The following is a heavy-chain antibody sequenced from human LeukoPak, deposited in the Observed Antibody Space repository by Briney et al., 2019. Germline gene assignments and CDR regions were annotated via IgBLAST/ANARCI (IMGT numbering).Heavy chain of an antibody. CDR1: GGSLSSYY. Sequence: PSETLSLTCTVSGGSLSSYYWSWLRQPPGKGLEWIGYIYYSGSTNYNPSLKSRVTISVDTSKNQFSLKLSSVTAADTAVYYCARDGGLYDAFDIWGQGTMVTVSS. CDR3: ARDGGLYDAFDI. D-gene: IGHD3-3*01. CDR2: IYYSGST. V-gene: IGHV4-59*01. J-gene: IGHJ3*02.